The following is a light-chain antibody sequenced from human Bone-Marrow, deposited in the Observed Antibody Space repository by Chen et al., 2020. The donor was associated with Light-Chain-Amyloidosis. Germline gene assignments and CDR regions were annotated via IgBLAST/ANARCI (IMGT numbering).Light chain of an antibody. CDR3: CSYGGRFSLM. Sequence: QSALTHPASVSGSPGQSVPIACTGSYSDVGSHNFVSWYQLHPGRAPKLILYGVNNRPSGVSERFSGSKTDNTASLTISGLLGEDEADYYCCSYGGRFSLMFGGGTRLTVL. V-gene: IGLV2-23*02. J-gene: IGLJ3*02. CDR1: YSDVGSHNF. CDR2: GVN.